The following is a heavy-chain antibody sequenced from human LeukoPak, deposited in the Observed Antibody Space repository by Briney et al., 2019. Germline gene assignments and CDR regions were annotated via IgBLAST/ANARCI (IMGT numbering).Heavy chain of an antibody. V-gene: IGHV3-49*04. Sequence: YLSLSCTAYGFTFGDYSLSWVRQAPEKGLEWVGFTRRKGYGGSTEYGTAVKGRFIISRDDFKSNAYLEMNSLKTEGTAVYYCTRDHDFWSGPFDVWGKGTTVTVFS. J-gene: IGHJ6*04. CDR3: TRDHDFWSGPFDV. CDR2: TRRKGYGGST. D-gene: IGHD3-3*01. CDR1: GFTFGDYS.